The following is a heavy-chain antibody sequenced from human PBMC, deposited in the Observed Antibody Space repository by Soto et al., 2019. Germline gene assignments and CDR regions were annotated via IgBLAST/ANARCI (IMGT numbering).Heavy chain of an antibody. D-gene: IGHD3-22*01. CDR2: ISAYNGNT. J-gene: IGHJ5*02. Sequence: ASVKVSCKASGYTFTSYGISWLRQAPGQGLEWMGWISAYNGNTNYAQKLQGRVTMTTDTSTSTAYMELRSLRSDDTAVYYCARDPGSYYYDSSGRFDPWGQGTLVTVSS. V-gene: IGHV1-18*01. CDR1: GYTFTSYG. CDR3: ARDPGSYYYDSSGRFDP.